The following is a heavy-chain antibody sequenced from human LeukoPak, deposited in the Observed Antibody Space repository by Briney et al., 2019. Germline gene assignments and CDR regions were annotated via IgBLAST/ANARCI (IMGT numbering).Heavy chain of an antibody. D-gene: IGHD3-10*01. CDR3: ARDSYYYGSGSLDPYYYYYYMDV. CDR1: GFPFSSYS. CDR2: ISSSSSYI. J-gene: IGHJ6*03. Sequence: PGGSLRLSCAASGFPFSSYSMNWVRQAPGKGLEWVSSISSSSSYIYYADSVKGRFTISRDNAKNSLYLQMNSLRAEDTAVYYCARDSYYYGSGSLDPYYYYYYMDVWGKGTTVTVSS. V-gene: IGHV3-21*01.